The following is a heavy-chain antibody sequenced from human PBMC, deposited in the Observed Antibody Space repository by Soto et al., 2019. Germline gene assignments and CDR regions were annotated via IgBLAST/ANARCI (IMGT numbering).Heavy chain of an antibody. Sequence: PSETLSLTCSVSGVSISSTNYFWGWIRQPPGKGLEWIASISYSGSTYYTPPLRSRISISADTSKSHFSLKLSFVTAADTAVYYCVSYIAMIWGVDYWGQGTLVTVS. CDR3: VSYIAMIWGVDY. D-gene: IGHD3-10*01. J-gene: IGHJ4*02. CDR2: ISYSGST. V-gene: IGHV4-39*02. CDR1: GVSISSTNYF.